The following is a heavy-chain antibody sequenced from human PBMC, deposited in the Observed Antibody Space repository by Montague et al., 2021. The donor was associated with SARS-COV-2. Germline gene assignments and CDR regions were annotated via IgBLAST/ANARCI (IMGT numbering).Heavy chain of an antibody. CDR2: VDHRGSS. CDR3: ARGQVTVFGVLIMLPAAGPLDS. Sequence: SETLSLTCAVYGGSFSDYYWTWIRQAPGKGLEWIGEVDHRGSSSYNPSLQSRLPISWDRSKNQFSLRLTSVTAAETVVYYCARGQVTVFGVLIMLPAAGPLDSWGIGTKVTVSS. D-gene: IGHD3-3*01. J-gene: IGHJ3*02. CDR1: GGSFSDYY. V-gene: IGHV4-34*01.